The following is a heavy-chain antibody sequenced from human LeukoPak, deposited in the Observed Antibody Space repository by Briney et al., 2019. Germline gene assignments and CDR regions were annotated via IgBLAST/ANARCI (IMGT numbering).Heavy chain of an antibody. Sequence: GGSLRLSCAASGFTFSNYNMNWVRQAPGKGLEWVSYITSRSSSIYYADSVKGRFTISRDNAQNSLYLQMNSLRDEDTAVYYCARDSRFGKLLIPYFDYWGQEPWSPSPQ. D-gene: IGHD3-10*01. CDR1: GFTFSNYN. V-gene: IGHV3-48*02. J-gene: IGHJ4*01. CDR2: ITSRSSSI. CDR3: ARDSRFGKLLIPYFDY.